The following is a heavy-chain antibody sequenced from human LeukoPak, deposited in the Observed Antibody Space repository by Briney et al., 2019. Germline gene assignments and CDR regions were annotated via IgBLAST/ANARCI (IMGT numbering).Heavy chain of an antibody. J-gene: IGHJ4*02. CDR1: GGSISSSSYY. V-gene: IGHV4-39*07. CDR3: ARDDYDSSGSIDY. D-gene: IGHD3-22*01. CDR2: IYYSGST. Sequence: SETLTLTCTVSGGSISSSSYYWGWIRQPPGKGLEWIGSIYYSGSTYYNPSLKSRVTISVDTSKNQFSLKLSSVTAADTAVYYCARDDYDSSGSIDYWGQGTLVTVSS.